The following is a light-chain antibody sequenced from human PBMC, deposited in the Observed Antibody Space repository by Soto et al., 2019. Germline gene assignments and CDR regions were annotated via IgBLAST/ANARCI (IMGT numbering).Light chain of an antibody. V-gene: IGKV1-9*01. CDR3: QQHNSYPLT. CDR2: GAS. Sequence: DIQMTESASSLSASAGASVTLTCRASQSIRRSLNWYQQKPGKAPKILIYGASTLQSGVPSRFSGSGSGTDFTLTISSLQPEDFATYYCQQHNSYPLTFGGGTKVDI. J-gene: IGKJ4*01. CDR1: QSIRRS.